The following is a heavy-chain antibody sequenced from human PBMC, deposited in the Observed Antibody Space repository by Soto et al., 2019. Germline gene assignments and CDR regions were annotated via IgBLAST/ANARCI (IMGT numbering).Heavy chain of an antibody. Sequence: PSETLSLTCAFSTCTIRSGDNWAWIRQSPGKGLEGFGSISRSGDTFYNPSLRSRVTLSVDASKSKVLLQLSAVTAADTALYYWARVNASGDGVDGWGQGTLVRVSS. J-gene: IGHJ4*02. CDR1: TCTIRSGDN. CDR2: ISRSGDT. D-gene: IGHD1-26*01. CDR3: ARVNASGDGVDG. V-gene: IGHV4-38-2*01.